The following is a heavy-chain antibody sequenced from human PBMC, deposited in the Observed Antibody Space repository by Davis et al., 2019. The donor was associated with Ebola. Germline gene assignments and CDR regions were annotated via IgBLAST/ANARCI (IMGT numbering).Heavy chain of an antibody. V-gene: IGHV1-18*01. Sequence: AASVTVSCKASGYTFTSYGISWVRQAPGQGLEWMGWISPYNGNTNYAQKLQGRVTMTTDTSTSTAYMELRSLRSDDTAVYYCARAYWSGSWNDHGDVWGQGTTVTVSS. CDR2: ISPYNGNT. CDR3: ARAYWSGSWNDHGDV. D-gene: IGHD1-1*01. CDR1: GYTFTSYG. J-gene: IGHJ6*02.